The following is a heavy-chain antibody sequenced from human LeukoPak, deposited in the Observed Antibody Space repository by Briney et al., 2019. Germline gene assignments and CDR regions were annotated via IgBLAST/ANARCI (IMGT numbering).Heavy chain of an antibody. CDR2: IWYDGSNK. D-gene: IGHD3-22*01. J-gene: IGHJ4*02. V-gene: IGHV3-33*01. Sequence: GGSLRLSCAASGCTFSSYGMHWVRQAPGKGLGWVAVIWYDGSNKYYADSVKGRFTISRDNSKNTLYLQMNSLRAEDTAVYYCARDSAYYYGSSGYDYWGQGTLVTVSS. CDR3: ARDSAYYYGSSGYDY. CDR1: GCTFSSYG.